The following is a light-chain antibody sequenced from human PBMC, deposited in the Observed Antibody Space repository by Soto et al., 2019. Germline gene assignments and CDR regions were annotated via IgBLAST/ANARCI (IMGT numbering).Light chain of an antibody. CDR2: DVS. V-gene: IGLV2-11*01. J-gene: IGLJ3*02. CDR1: DSDVGGYNF. CDR3: CSYAGSYTLV. Sequence: QSVLTQPASVSGSPGQSITISCTGTDSDVGGYNFVSWYQQHPGKAPKLMIYDVSKRPSGVPDRFSGSKSGNTASLTISGLQAEDEADYYCCSYAGSYTLVFGGGTKLTVL.